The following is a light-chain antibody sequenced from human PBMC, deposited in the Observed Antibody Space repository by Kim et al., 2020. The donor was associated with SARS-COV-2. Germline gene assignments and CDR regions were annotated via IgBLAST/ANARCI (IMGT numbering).Light chain of an antibody. CDR1: QGISNY. CDR3: QKYNSAPPT. V-gene: IGKV1-27*01. J-gene: IGKJ1*01. CDR2: AAS. Sequence: ASVGERVTITCRASQGISNYLAWYQQKPGKVPKLLIYAASALQSGVPSRFSGSGSGTDFTLTISSLQPEDVATYYCQKYNSAPPTFGQGTKVEIK.